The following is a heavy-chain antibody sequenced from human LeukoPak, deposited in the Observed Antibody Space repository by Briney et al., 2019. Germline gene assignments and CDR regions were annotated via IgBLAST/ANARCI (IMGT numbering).Heavy chain of an antibody. CDR3: VRAASSTGWSSSGF. V-gene: IGHV4-4*07. J-gene: IGHJ4*02. Sequence: SETLSLKCLVSGDSISSDYWSWIRQPAGKGLEWIGRIHGSGSTNYNPSLKSRVTMSVDTSKNHFSLELHSLAAADTAVSYCVRAASSTGWSSSGFWGQGTLVVVSS. CDR1: GDSISSDY. CDR2: IHGSGST. D-gene: IGHD6-19*01.